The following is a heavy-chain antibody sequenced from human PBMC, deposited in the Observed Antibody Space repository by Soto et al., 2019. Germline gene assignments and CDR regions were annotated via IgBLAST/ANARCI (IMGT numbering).Heavy chain of an antibody. V-gene: IGHV1-3*01. CDR2: INAGNGNT. CDR1: GYTFTSYA. J-gene: IGHJ4*02. D-gene: IGHD1-26*01. Sequence: ASVKVSCKASGYTFTSYAMHWVRQAPGQRLEWMGWINAGNGNTKCSQKFQGRVTITRDTSASTAYMELSSLRSEDTAVYYCAREAPIYSGSHFDYWGQGTLVTVS. CDR3: AREAPIYSGSHFDY.